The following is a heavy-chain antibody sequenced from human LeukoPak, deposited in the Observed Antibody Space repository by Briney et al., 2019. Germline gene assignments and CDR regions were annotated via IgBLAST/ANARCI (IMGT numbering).Heavy chain of an antibody. V-gene: IGHV4-39*07. CDR1: GGSISSSSYY. J-gene: IGHJ4*02. D-gene: IGHD1-26*01. Sequence: SETLSLTCTVSGGSISSSSYYWGWIRQPPGKGLEWIGSFYHGGGTYYNPSLKSRITISEDTSKNQFSLKLTSVTAADTAVYYCARADTSTCLDYWGQGILVTVSS. CDR2: FYHGGGT. CDR3: ARADTSTCLDY.